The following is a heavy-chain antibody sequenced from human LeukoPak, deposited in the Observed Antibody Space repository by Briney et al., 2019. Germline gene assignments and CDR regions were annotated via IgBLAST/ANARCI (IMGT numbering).Heavy chain of an antibody. D-gene: IGHD7-27*01. J-gene: IGHJ4*02. CDR2: IYYSGST. V-gene: IGHV4-39*07. CDR3: ARESLGTVDY. CDR1: GGSISSSSYY. Sequence: SETLSLTCTVSGGSISSSSYYWGWIRQPPGKGLEWIGSIYYSGSTYYNPSLKSRVTISVDTSKNQFSLKLSSVTAADTAVYYCARESLGTVDYWGQRTLVTVSS.